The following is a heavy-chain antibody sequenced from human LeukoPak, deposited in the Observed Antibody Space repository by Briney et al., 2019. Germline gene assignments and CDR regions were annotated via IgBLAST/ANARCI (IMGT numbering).Heavy chain of an antibody. V-gene: IGHV4-34*01. CDR3: ARRPHTYYYYMDV. CDR2: INHSGST. J-gene: IGHJ6*03. Sequence: YWSWIRQPPGKGLEWIGEINHSGSTNYNPSLKSRVTISVDTSKNQFSLKLSSVTAADTAVYYCARRPHTYYYYMDVWGKGTTVTISS. CDR1: Y.